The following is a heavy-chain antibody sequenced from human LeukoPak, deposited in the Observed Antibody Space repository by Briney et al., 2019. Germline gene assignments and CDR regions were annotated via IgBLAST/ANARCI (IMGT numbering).Heavy chain of an antibody. Sequence: GGSLRLSCAASGFTVSSNYMNWVRQAPGMGLEWVSVIYSGGSTYYADSVKGRFTISRDNSKNTLYLQMNGLRAEDTVMYYCAKVSLNMVNDAFDIWGQGTMVSVSS. V-gene: IGHV3-53*05. J-gene: IGHJ3*02. CDR2: IYSGGST. D-gene: IGHD4/OR15-4a*01. CDR1: GFTVSSNY. CDR3: AKVSLNMVNDAFDI.